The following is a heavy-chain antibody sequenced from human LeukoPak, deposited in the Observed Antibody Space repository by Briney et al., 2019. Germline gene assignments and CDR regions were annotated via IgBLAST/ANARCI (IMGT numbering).Heavy chain of an antibody. CDR1: GFTFSSYW. CDR2: INSDGSST. V-gene: IGHV3-74*01. CDR3: TRGDYCSSGTCYSHSDY. Sequence: GGSLRLSCAASGFTFSSYWMHWVRQAPGKGLGWVSRINSDGSSTSYADSVKGRSTISRDNAKNTVFLQMSSLRAEDPAMYSCTRGDYCSSGTCYSHSDYWGQGTLVTVSS. D-gene: IGHD2-15*01. J-gene: IGHJ4*02.